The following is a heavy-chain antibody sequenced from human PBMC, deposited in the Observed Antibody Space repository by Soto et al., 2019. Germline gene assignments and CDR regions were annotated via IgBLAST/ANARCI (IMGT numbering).Heavy chain of an antibody. J-gene: IGHJ4*02. V-gene: IGHV1-46*01. CDR1: GYTFTSYF. D-gene: IGHD3-10*01. Sequence: ASVKVSCQASGYTFTSYFMHWVRQAPGQGPEWMGIINPSGGSTSYAQKFQGRVTLTSDTSTTTVYMELSSLRAEDTAFYYCTRGGGVRGPFDYWGQGTLVTVSS. CDR3: TRGGGVRGPFDY. CDR2: INPSGGST.